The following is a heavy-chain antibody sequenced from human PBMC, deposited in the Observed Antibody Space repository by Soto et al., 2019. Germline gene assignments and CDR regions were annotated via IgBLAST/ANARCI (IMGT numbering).Heavy chain of an antibody. D-gene: IGHD3-3*01. J-gene: IGHJ3*02. Sequence: ASVKVSCKASGYTFTSYGISWVRQAPGQGLEWMGWISAYNGNTNYAQKLQGRVTMTTDTSTSTAYMELRSLRSDDTAVYYCAREEGITIFGVARGEAFDIWGQGTMATVSS. CDR3: AREEGITIFGVARGEAFDI. CDR2: ISAYNGNT. CDR1: GYTFTSYG. V-gene: IGHV1-18*04.